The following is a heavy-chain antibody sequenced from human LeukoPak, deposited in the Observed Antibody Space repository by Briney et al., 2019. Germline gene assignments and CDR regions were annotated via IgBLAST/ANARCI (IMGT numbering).Heavy chain of an antibody. CDR2: INHSGST. Sequence: SETLSLTCAVYGGSFSGYYWSWIRQPPGKGLEWIGEINHSGSTNYNPSLKSRVTISVDTSKNQFSLKLSSVTAADTAVYYCARGLRYSAWGQGTLVTVCS. D-gene: IGHD2-2*02. CDR1: GGSFSGYY. J-gene: IGHJ5*02. CDR3: ARGLRYSA. V-gene: IGHV4-34*01.